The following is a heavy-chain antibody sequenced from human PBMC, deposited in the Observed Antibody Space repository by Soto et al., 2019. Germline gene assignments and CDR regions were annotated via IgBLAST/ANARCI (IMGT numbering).Heavy chain of an antibody. CDR2: IYSGGST. Sequence: GGSLRLSCAAPGFTVSSNYMSWVRQAPGKGLEWVSVIYSGGSTYYADSVKGRFTISRDNSKNTLYLQMNSLRAEDTAVYYCARDVAYYYDSSGYYYWGQGTLVTISS. CDR1: GFTVSSNY. CDR3: ARDVAYYYDSSGYYY. J-gene: IGHJ4*02. V-gene: IGHV3-53*01. D-gene: IGHD3-22*01.